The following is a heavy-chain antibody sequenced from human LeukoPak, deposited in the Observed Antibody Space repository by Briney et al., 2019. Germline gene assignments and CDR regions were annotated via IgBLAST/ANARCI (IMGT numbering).Heavy chain of an antibody. CDR1: GGSISSYY. J-gene: IGHJ5*02. V-gene: IGHV4-59*12. CDR3: ARDLRWDNTAMVSNWFDP. CDR2: IYYSGST. Sequence: SETLSLTCTVSGGSISSYYWSWIRQPPGKGLEWIGYIYYSGSTYYNPSLKSRVTISVDTSKNQFSLKLSSVTAADTAVYCCARDLRWDNTAMVSNWFDPWGQGTLVTVSS. D-gene: IGHD5-18*01.